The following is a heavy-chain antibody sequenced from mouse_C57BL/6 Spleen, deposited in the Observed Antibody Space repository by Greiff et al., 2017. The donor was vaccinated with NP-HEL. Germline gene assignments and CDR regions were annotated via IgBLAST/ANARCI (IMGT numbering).Heavy chain of an antibody. D-gene: IGHD1-1*01. CDR3: ARSGALYYGSSYPYFDC. Sequence: VKLMESGAELVKPGASVKISCKASGYAFSSYWMNWVKQRPGKGLEWIGQIYPGDGDTNYNGKFKGKATLTADKPSSTAYMQLSSLTSEDSAVYFCARSGALYYGSSYPYFDCWGQGTTLTVSS. CDR1: GYAFSSYW. V-gene: IGHV1-80*01. J-gene: IGHJ2*01. CDR2: IYPGDGDT.